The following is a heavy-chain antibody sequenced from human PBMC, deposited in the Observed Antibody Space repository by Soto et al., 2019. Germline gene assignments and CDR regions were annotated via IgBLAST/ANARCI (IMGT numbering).Heavy chain of an antibody. CDR2: ISGSGGST. V-gene: IGHV3-23*01. D-gene: IGHD2-2*01. CDR1: GFTFSSYA. Sequence: PGGSLRLSCAASGFTFSSYAMSWVRQAPGKGLEWVSAISGSGGSTYYADSVRGRFTISRDNSKNTLYLQMNSLRAEDTAVYCCAKDQGYCSSTSCFSGGNYYYYGMDVWGQGTTVTVSS. CDR3: AKDQGYCSSTSCFSGGNYYYYGMDV. J-gene: IGHJ6*02.